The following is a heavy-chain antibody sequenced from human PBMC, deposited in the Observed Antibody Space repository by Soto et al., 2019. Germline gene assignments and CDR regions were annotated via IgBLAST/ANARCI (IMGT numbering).Heavy chain of an antibody. J-gene: IGHJ3*02. D-gene: IGHD1-1*01. CDR1: GFTFSSYA. Sequence: EVQLLESGGGLVQPGGSLRLSCAASGFTFSSYARSWVRQAPGKGLEWVSAISGSGGSTYYADSVKGRFTISRDNSKTTQYLQMNSLRAEDTAVYYCAKTTGDLWASDAFDIWGQGTMVTVSS. CDR2: ISGSGGST. CDR3: AKTTGDLWASDAFDI. V-gene: IGHV3-23*01.